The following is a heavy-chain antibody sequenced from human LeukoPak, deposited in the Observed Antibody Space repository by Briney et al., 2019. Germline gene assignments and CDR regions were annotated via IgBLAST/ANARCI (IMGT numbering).Heavy chain of an antibody. Sequence: GGSLRLSWAASGFTFSSYAMSWVRQAPAKGLEWVSAISGSGGSTYYADSAKGRFTISRDNSKNTLYLQTNSLRAEDTAVYYCAKVFFLWFGEPPGPFDPWGQGTLVTVSS. CDR3: AKVFFLWFGEPPGPFDP. J-gene: IGHJ5*02. CDR2: ISGSGGST. V-gene: IGHV3-23*01. CDR1: GFTFSSYA. D-gene: IGHD3-10*01.